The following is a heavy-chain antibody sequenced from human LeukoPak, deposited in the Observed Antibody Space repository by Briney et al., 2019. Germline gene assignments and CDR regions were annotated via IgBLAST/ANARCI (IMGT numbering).Heavy chain of an antibody. Sequence: ASVKVSCKASGYTFTSYAMHWVRQAPGQRLEWMGWINAGNGNTKYSQKFQGRITITRDTSASTAYMELSSLRSEDTAVYYCARVGYSSSPDFYGMDVWGQGTSVTVSS. V-gene: IGHV1-3*01. D-gene: IGHD6-13*01. J-gene: IGHJ6*02. CDR3: ARVGYSSSPDFYGMDV. CDR2: INAGNGNT. CDR1: GYTFTSYA.